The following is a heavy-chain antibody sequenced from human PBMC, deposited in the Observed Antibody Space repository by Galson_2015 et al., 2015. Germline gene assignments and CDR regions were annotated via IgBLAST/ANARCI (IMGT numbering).Heavy chain of an antibody. J-gene: IGHJ4*02. V-gene: IGHV3-33*01. D-gene: IGHD5-18*01. CDR3: ATLPIRGYNYGPFDY. CDR1: GFTFSSYG. CDR2: IWYDGNDK. Sequence: SLRLSCAASGFTFSSYGMHWVRQAPGKGLEWVAVIWYDGNDKYYADSVKGRFTISRDNSKDTLYLQMNSLRAEDTAVYYCATLPIRGYNYGPFDYWGQGTLVTVSP.